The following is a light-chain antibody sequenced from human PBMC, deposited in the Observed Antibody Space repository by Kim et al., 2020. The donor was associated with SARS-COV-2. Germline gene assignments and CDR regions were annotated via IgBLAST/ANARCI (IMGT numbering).Light chain of an antibody. CDR2: GAS. CDR3: KEYGSSPPVT. J-gene: IGKJ1*01. V-gene: IGKV3-20*01. Sequence: EIVLTQSPGTLSLSPGERATLSCRASQSVRNSYLAWYQQKPGQAPRLLIYGASSRATGIPDRFSGSGSGTDFTLTISRLEPEDFAVYYCKEYGSSPPVTFGQGTKVEIK. CDR1: QSVRNSY.